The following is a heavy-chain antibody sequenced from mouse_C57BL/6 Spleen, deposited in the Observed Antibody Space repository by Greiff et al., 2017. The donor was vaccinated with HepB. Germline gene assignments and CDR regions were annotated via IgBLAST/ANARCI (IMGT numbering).Heavy chain of an antibody. CDR3: ARRGELYFDY. CDR2: IYPGDGDT. J-gene: IGHJ2*01. CDR1: GYAFSSSW. D-gene: IGHD1-3*01. Sequence: VQLQQSGPELVKPGASVKISCKASGYAFSSSWMNWVKQRPGKGLEWIGRIYPGDGDTNYNGKFKGKATLTADKSSSTAYMQLSSLTSEDSAVYFCARRGELYFDYWGQGTTLTVSS. V-gene: IGHV1-82*01.